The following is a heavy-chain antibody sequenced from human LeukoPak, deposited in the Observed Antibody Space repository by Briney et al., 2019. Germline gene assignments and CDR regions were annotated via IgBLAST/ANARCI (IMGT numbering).Heavy chain of an antibody. D-gene: IGHD6-19*01. Sequence: SETLSLTCTVSGGSISSSSYYWGWIRQPPGKGLEWIGSIYYSGSTYYNPSLKSRVTISVDTSKNQFSLKLSSVTAADTAVYYCARQVAVNDAFDIWGQGTMVTISS. CDR2: IYYSGST. CDR3: ARQVAVNDAFDI. V-gene: IGHV4-39*01. J-gene: IGHJ3*02. CDR1: GGSISSSSYY.